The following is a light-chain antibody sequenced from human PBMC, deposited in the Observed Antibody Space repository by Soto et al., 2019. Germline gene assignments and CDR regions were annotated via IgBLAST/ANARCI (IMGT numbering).Light chain of an antibody. V-gene: IGKV3-20*01. CDR2: GAS. CDR3: HQYGSSPRT. J-gene: IGKJ1*01. CDR1: QSVSSNY. Sequence: EIVLTQSPGTQSLSPGDRATLSSRASQSVSSNYLAWYQQKPGQAPRLLIYGASIRATGIPDRFSGSGSGTDFTLTIRRLEPEDFAVYFCHQYGSSPRTFGQGTKVEIK.